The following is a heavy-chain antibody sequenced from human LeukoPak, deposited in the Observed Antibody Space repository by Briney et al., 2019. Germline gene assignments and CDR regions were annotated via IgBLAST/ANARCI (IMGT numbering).Heavy chain of an antibody. CDR2: IYYTGMT. Sequence: SETLSLTCTVPDGSISNDFWSWIRQPPGKGLEWIGYIYYTGMTNSNPSLKSRVTISMDTSKNQSSLNLRSVTAADTAIYYCARHGRMVIMSKFSTGIDQWGQGTLVTVSS. CDR3: ARHGRMVIMSKFSTGIDQ. V-gene: IGHV4-59*08. D-gene: IGHD2-8*01. CDR1: DGSISNDF. J-gene: IGHJ4*02.